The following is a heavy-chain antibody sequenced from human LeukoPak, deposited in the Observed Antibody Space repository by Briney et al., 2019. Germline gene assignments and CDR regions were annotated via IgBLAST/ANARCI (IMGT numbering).Heavy chain of an antibody. CDR3: ARDKDTAAGVFDY. CDR1: GFTFSSYA. Sequence: GGSLRLSCAASGFTFSSYAMHWVRQAPGKGLEWVAVISYDGSNKYYADSVKGRFTISRDNAKNSLYLQMNSLRAEDTAVYYCARDKDTAAGVFDYWGQGTLVTVSS. CDR2: ISYDGSNK. V-gene: IGHV3-30-3*01. J-gene: IGHJ4*02. D-gene: IGHD6-13*01.